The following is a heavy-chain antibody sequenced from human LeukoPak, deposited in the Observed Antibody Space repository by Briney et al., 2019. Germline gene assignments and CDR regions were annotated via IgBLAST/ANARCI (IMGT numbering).Heavy chain of an antibody. CDR2: ISGSGGST. D-gene: IGHD2-15*01. CDR1: GFTFSSYA. CDR3: AKGRYCSGGSCYFSYYCYGMDV. V-gene: IGHV3-23*01. J-gene: IGHJ6*02. Sequence: GGSLRLSCAASGFTFSSYAMSWVRQAPGKGLEWVSAISGSGGSTYYADSVKGRFTISRDNSKNTLYLQMNSLRAEDTAVYYCAKGRYCSGGSCYFSYYCYGMDVWGQGTTVTVSS.